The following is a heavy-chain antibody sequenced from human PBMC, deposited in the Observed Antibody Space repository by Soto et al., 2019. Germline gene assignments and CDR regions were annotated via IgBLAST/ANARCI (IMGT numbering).Heavy chain of an antibody. V-gene: IGHV3-13*01. D-gene: IGHD6-13*01. CDR1: GFTFSNYD. J-gene: IGHJ4*02. Sequence: EVQLVESGGGLVQPGGSLRLSCAASGFTFSNYDMHWVRQVTGKGLEWVSAIGAAGDTYYPDSVKGRFTISRENAKNSLNLQMHSLRAGETAVYYCASGGWGSSWYEGGSRIDYWGQGALVTVSS. CDR3: ASGGWGSSWYEGGSRIDY. CDR2: IGAAGDT.